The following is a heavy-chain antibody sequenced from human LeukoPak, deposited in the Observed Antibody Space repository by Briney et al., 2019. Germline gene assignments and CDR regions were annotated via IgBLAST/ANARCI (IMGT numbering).Heavy chain of an antibody. D-gene: IGHD6-13*01. CDR3: ARSQQLVRH. CDR1: GFTFSSYW. V-gene: IGHV3-7*01. CDR2: IKEDGSEK. Sequence: PGGSLRLSCAASGFTFSSYWMSWVRQAPGKGLEWVANIKEDGSEKNYVDSVKGRFTISRDNSKNSVYLQMNSLRAEDTAVYYCARSQQLVRHWGQGTLVTVSS. J-gene: IGHJ4*02.